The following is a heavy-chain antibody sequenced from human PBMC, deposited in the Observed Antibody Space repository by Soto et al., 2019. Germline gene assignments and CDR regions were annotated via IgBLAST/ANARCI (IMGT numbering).Heavy chain of an antibody. J-gene: IGHJ4*02. CDR3: ARTRTDSSVYSYYFDY. CDR2: ISSSSSYT. Sequence: GGSLRLSCAASGFTFSDYYMSWIRQAPGKGLEWVSYISSSSSYTNYADSVKGRFTISRDNAKNSLYLQMNSLRAEDTAVYYCARTRTDSSVYSYYFDYWGQGTLVTVSS. D-gene: IGHD3-22*01. V-gene: IGHV3-11*06. CDR1: GFTFSDYY.